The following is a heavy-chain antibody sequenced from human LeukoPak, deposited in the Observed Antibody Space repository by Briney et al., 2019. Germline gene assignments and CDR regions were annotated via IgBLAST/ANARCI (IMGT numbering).Heavy chain of an antibody. D-gene: IGHD3-10*01. CDR1: GFTFSSYG. CDR2: IWYDGSNK. J-gene: IGHJ4*02. CDR3: ARDTYVGSGSYTFDY. Sequence: PGGSLRLSCAASGFTFSSYGMHWVRQAPGKGLEWVAVIWYDGSNKYYADSVKGRFTISRDNSKNTLYLQMNSLRAEDTAVYYCARDTYVGSGSYTFDYWGQGTLVTVSS. V-gene: IGHV3-33*01.